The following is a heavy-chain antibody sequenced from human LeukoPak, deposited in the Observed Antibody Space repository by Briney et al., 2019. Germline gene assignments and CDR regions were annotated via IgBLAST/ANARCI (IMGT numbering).Heavy chain of an antibody. D-gene: IGHD5-18*01. CDR1: GFPFYNYA. V-gene: IGHV3-64*02. J-gene: IGHJ4*02. CDR3: ATRHEYSYPY. Sequence: GGSLRLSCVASGFPFYNYARHWVRQAPGKGLEYVSAIGGNGDTSYYADYVKGRFTISRENSKNTVYLQLRSLRTEDMAVYYCATRHEYSYPYWGQGTLVTVSS. CDR2: IGGNGDTS.